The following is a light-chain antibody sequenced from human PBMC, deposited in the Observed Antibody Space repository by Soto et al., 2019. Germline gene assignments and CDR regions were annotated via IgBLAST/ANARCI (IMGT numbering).Light chain of an antibody. J-gene: IGKJ5*01. Sequence: EIVLTQTPGTLSLSPGERATLSCRAIQSISSNYLAWYQQKPGQAPRLLIYGASSRATGIPDRFSGSGSGTDFTLTISGLEPEDFAVYYCQQRSNWPPITFGQGTRLENK. CDR3: QQRSNWPPIT. CDR2: GAS. V-gene: IGKV3D-20*02. CDR1: QSISSNY.